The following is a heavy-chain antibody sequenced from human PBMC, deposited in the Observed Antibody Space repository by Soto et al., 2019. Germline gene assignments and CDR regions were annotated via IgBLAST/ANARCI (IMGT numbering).Heavy chain of an antibody. CDR1: GFTVSSNY. J-gene: IGHJ4*02. V-gene: IGHV3-53*01. CDR2: IYSGGNT. CDR3: AKDSRVTMVRGVIIPPGY. D-gene: IGHD3-10*01. Sequence: PGGSLRLSCAASGFTVSSNYVSWVRQAPGKGLEWVSVIYSGGNTYYADSVKGRFTISRDNSKNTLYLQIDSLRVEDTAVYYCAKDSRVTMVRGVIIPPGYWGQGTLVTVSS.